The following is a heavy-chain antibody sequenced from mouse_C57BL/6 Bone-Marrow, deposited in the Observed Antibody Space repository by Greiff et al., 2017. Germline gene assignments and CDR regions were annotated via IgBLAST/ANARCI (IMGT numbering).Heavy chain of an antibody. CDR2: INYDGSST. CDR3: ARGGDYYGSPWFDY. J-gene: IGHJ2*01. D-gene: IGHD1-1*01. Sequence: EVHLVESEGGLVQPGSSMKLSCTASGFTFSDYYMAWVRQVPEKGLEWVANINYDGSSTYYLDSLKSRFIISRDNAKNILYLQMSSLKSEDTATYYCARGGDYYGSPWFDYWGQGTTLTVSS. V-gene: IGHV5-16*01. CDR1: GFTFSDYY.